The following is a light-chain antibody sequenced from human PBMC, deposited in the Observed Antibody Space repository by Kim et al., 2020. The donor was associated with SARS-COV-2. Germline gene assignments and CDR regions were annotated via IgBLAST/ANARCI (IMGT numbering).Light chain of an antibody. Sequence: EIVLTQSPGTLSLSPGERATLSCRASQSVSSSYLAWYQQRPGQAPRLLIYGASSRATGIPDRFSGSGSGTDFTLTISRLEPDDFAVYYCQQYDTSPPGYTFGQGTKLEI. CDR3: QQYDTSPPGYT. CDR2: GAS. J-gene: IGKJ2*01. CDR1: QSVSSSY. V-gene: IGKV3-20*01.